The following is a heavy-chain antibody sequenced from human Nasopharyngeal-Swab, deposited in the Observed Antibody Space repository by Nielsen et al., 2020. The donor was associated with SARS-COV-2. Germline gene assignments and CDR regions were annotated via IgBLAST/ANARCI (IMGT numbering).Heavy chain of an antibody. V-gene: IGHV3-30*04. D-gene: IGHD3-10*01. CDR3: ARDWIGNFDY. CDR2: ISYDGSNK. J-gene: IGHJ4*02. Sequence: VRKAPGKGLEWVAVISYDGSNKYYADSVKGRFTISRDNSKNTLYLQMNSLRAEDTAVYYCARDWIGNFDYWGQGTLVTVSS.